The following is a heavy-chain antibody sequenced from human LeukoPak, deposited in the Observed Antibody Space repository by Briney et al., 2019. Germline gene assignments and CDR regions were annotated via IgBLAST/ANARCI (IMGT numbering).Heavy chain of an antibody. Sequence: PGRSLRLSCVASGFTFSNYGLHWVRQAPGKGLEWVAVISYDGSNKDYADSVKGRFPISRDNSKNTLYLQMNSLRAEDTAVYYCARRNPTSCYDYWGQGTLVTVSS. CDR1: GFTFSNYG. D-gene: IGHD2-2*01. V-gene: IGHV3-30*04. CDR3: ARRNPTSCYDY. J-gene: IGHJ4*02. CDR2: ISYDGSNK.